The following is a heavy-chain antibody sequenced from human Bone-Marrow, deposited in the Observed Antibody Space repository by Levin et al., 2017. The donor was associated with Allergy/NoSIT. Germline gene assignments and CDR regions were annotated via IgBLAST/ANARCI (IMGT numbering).Heavy chain of an antibody. D-gene: IGHD1-1*01. CDR1: GGSISSYY. CDR3: ARNERPSWFDP. Sequence: SSETLSLTCTVSGGSISSYYWSWIRQPPGKGLEWIGYIYYSGSTNYNPSLKSRVTISVDTSKNQFSLKLSSVTAADTAVYYCARNERPSWFDPWGQGTLVTVSS. V-gene: IGHV4-59*01. J-gene: IGHJ5*02. CDR2: IYYSGST.